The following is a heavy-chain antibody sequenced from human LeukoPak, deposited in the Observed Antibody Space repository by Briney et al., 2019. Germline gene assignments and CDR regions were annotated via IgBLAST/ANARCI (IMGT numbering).Heavy chain of an antibody. V-gene: IGHV3-48*01. Sequence: GGSLRLSCAASGFTFSSYWMNWVRQAPGKGLEWVSYISSSSSTIYYADSVKGRFTISRDNAKNSLYLQMNSLRAEDTAVYYCARVYGDYQGDAFDIWGQGTMVTVSS. CDR3: ARVYGDYQGDAFDI. J-gene: IGHJ3*02. CDR1: GFTFSSYW. CDR2: ISSSSSTI. D-gene: IGHD4-17*01.